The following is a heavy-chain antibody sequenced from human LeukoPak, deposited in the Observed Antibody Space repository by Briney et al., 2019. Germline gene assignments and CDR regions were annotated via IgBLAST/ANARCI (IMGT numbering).Heavy chain of an antibody. CDR1: GGSISSYY. CDR3: ARDFSAGYGYIDY. Sequence: SETLSLTCTVSGGSISSYYWSWIRQPPGKGLEWIGYIYYSGSTNYNPSLKSRVTISVDTSKNQFSLKLSSVTAADTAVYYCARDFSAGYGYIDYWGQGTLVTVSS. D-gene: IGHD5-18*01. V-gene: IGHV4-59*01. CDR2: IYYSGST. J-gene: IGHJ4*02.